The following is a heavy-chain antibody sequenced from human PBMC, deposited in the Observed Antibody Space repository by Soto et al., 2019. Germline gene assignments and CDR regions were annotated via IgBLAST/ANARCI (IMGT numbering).Heavy chain of an antibody. CDR3: AKESGGIGGSFVY. CDR1: GFTFSSYA. CDR2: ISGSGGST. D-gene: IGHD2-15*01. J-gene: IGHJ4*02. V-gene: IGHV3-23*01. Sequence: EVQLLESGGGLVQPGGSLRLSCAASGFTFSSYAMSWVRQAPGKGLEWVSAISGSGGSTYYADSVKGRFTISRDNSKNTLYVQMNSLRAVDTAVYSCAKESGGIGGSFVYWGQGTLVTVSS.